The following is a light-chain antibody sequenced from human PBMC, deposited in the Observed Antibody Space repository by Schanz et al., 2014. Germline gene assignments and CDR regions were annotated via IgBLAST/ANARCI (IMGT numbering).Light chain of an antibody. CDR2: GAS. CDR3: QQRSNWPPRIT. V-gene: IGKV3D-20*02. Sequence: EIVLTQSPATLSLSPGERATLSCRASQSVNNNYLAWYQQKPGQAPRLLIYGASSRATDIPDRFRGSGSGTDFTLTISRLEPEDFAVYYCQQRSNWPPRITFGPGTKVDIK. J-gene: IGKJ3*01. CDR1: QSVNNNY.